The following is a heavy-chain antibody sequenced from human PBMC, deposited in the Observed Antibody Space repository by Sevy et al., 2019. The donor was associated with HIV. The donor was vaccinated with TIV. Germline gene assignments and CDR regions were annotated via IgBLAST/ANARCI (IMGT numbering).Heavy chain of an antibody. V-gene: IGHV1-3*01. J-gene: IGHJ3*02. CDR1: GYTFTSYA. CDR2: INAGNGNT. CDR3: ARDLDIVVVVAAVNDAFDI. D-gene: IGHD2-15*01. Sequence: ASVKVSCKACGYTFTSYAMHWVRQAPGQRLEWMGWINAGNGNTKYSQKFQGRVTITRDTSASTAYMELSSLRSEDTAVYYCARDLDIVVVVAAVNDAFDIWGQGTMVTVSS.